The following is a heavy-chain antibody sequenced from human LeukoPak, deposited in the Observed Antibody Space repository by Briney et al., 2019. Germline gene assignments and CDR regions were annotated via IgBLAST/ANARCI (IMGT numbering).Heavy chain of an antibody. CDR2: ISTDGVNT. CDR3: ARDLALGDDAFDI. D-gene: IGHD2-21*02. CDR1: GFTFSNYA. J-gene: IGHJ3*02. V-gene: IGHV3-64*01. Sequence: GGSLRLSYAASGFTFSNYAMHWVRQAPGKGLDFVSSISTDGVNTHYASSVKGRFTVTRDNSKNTLYLQMGSLSAEDMAVYYCARDLALGDDAFDIWGQGTMVTVSS.